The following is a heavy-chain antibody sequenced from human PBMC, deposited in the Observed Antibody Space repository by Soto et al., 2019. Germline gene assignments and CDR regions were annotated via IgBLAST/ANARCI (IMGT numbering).Heavy chain of an antibody. V-gene: IGHV5-51*01. CDR2: IYPGDSDT. CDR1: GYSFTSYW. Sequence: GASLKISCKGSGYSFTSYWIGWVRQITGKGLEWMGIIYPGDSDTRYSPSFQGQVTISADKSISTAYLQWSSLKASDTAMYYCARRGYSYGYGGYYYYMDVWGKGTTVTVSS. D-gene: IGHD5-18*01. CDR3: ARRGYSYGYGGYYYYMDV. J-gene: IGHJ6*03.